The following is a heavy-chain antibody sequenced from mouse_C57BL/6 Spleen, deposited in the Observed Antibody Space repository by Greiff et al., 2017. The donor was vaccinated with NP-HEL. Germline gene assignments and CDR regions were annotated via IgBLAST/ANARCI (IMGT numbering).Heavy chain of an antibody. CDR1: GYTFTNYW. CDR2: IYPGGGYT. D-gene: IGHD1-1*01. J-gene: IGHJ3*01. Sequence: LVESGAELVRPGTSVKMSCKASGYTFTNYWIGWAKQRPGHGLEWIGDIYPGGGYTNYNEKFKGKATLTADKSSSTAYMQFSSLTSEDSAIYYCASHGSSSAWFAYWGQGTLVTVSA. CDR3: ASHGSSSAWFAY. V-gene: IGHV1-63*01.